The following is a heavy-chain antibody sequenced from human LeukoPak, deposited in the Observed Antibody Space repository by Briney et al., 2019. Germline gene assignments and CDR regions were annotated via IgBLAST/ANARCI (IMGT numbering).Heavy chain of an antibody. Sequence: GESLKISCKGSGYSFTSYWIGWVRQMPGKGLEWMGIIYPGDSDTRYSPSFQGQVTISADKSISTAYLQWSSLKASDTAMYYCASRENNWGSQYKWFDPWGQGTLVTVSS. CDR3: ASRENNWGSQYKWFDP. J-gene: IGHJ5*02. CDR2: IYPGDSDT. V-gene: IGHV5-51*01. D-gene: IGHD7-27*01. CDR1: GYSFTSYW.